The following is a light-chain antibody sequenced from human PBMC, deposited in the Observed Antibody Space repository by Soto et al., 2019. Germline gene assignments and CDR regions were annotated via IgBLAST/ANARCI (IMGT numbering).Light chain of an antibody. CDR1: QSVSSN. V-gene: IGKV3-11*01. CDR3: QQRSNWPT. Sequence: EIVMTQSPATLSVSPGERATLSCRASQSVSSNLAWYQQKPGQAPRLLIYGASNRATGIPARFSGSGSGTDFTLTISSLEPEDFAVYYCQQRSNWPTFGQGTKVDIK. J-gene: IGKJ1*01. CDR2: GAS.